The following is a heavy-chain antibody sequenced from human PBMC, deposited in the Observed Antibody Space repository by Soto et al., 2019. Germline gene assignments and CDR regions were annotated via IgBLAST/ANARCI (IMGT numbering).Heavy chain of an antibody. J-gene: IGHJ6*03. V-gene: IGHV3-9*01. Sequence: GGSLRLSCAASGFTFDDYAMHWVRQAPGKGLEWVSGISWNSGSIGYADSVKGRFTISRDNAKNSLYLQMNSLRAEDTALYYCAKDKVAIFGVVINLPYYYYYMDVWGKGTTVTVSS. CDR2: ISWNSGSI. CDR1: GFTFDDYA. CDR3: AKDKVAIFGVVINLPYYYYYMDV. D-gene: IGHD3-3*01.